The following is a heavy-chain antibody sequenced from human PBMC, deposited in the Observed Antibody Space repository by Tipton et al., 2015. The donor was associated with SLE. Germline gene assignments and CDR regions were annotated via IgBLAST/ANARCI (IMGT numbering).Heavy chain of an antibody. V-gene: IGHV4-34*01. CDR3: ANQNWNYYF. CDR2: VSHRGNT. Sequence: LRLSCTVSVGFISSYYWCWIRQPPGKGLEWIGEVSHRGNTNYNPSLDSRGAISLDRFNNQFTLKMNSVTAADTAVYYCANQNWNYYFWGQGNLVTGSS. CDR1: VGFISSYY. D-gene: IGHD1-7*01. J-gene: IGHJ4*02.